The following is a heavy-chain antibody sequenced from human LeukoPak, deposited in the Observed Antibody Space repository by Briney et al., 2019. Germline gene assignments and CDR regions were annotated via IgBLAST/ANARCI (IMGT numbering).Heavy chain of an antibody. CDR1: GFTFDDYA. D-gene: IGHD2-2*01. V-gene: IGHV3-9*01. CDR3: ARASWKVVVPAADI. Sequence: PDRSLRLSCAASGFTFDDYAMHWVRQAPGKGLEWVSGISGSGGSTYYADSVKGRFTISRDNAKNSLYLQMNSLRAEDTAVYYCARASWKVVVPAADIWGQGTLVTVSS. CDR2: ISGSGGST. J-gene: IGHJ4*02.